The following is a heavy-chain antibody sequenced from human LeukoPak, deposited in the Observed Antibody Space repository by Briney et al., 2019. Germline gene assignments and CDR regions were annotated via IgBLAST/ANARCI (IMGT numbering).Heavy chain of an antibody. V-gene: IGHV5-51*01. CDR1: GYSFTSYW. CDR2: IYPADSDT. J-gene: IGHJ4*02. D-gene: IGHD3/OR15-3a*01. Sequence: GESLKISCKVSGYSFTSYWIAWVRQLPGKGLEWMGIIYPADSDTRYSPSFQGQVTISADKSITTAYLQWSSLKASDTAMYYCARHPTDFWTGYYLFDYWGQGTLVTVSS. CDR3: ARHPTDFWTGYYLFDY.